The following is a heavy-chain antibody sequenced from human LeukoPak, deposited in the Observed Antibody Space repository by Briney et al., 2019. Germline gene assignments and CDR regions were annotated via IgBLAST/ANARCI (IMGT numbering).Heavy chain of an antibody. V-gene: IGHV3-23*01. CDR1: GFTFSIYA. Sequence: GGSLRLSCAASGFTFSIYAMSWVRQAPGKGLAWVSGLNEDGGYTYYADSVKGRFTISRDNSENTLYLQMNSLRAEDTAVYFCARGRDSSFYPYFDYWGQGTLVTVSS. CDR3: ARGRDSSFYPYFDY. J-gene: IGHJ4*02. CDR2: LNEDGGYT. D-gene: IGHD3-22*01.